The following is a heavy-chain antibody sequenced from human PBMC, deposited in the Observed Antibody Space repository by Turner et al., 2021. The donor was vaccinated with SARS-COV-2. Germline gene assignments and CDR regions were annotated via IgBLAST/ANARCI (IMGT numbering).Heavy chain of an antibody. Sequence: QLVQSGAAVKKRGWSVKASRKASGGTFSSYTIPWVRQAPGQGLEWVGGITPDVGKENYAQKVQGKVTITADKSKNTPYMELSSLRSEDTAVYYCARDLSSGYGDYKGWGQGTLVTVSS. J-gene: IGHJ4*02. D-gene: IGHD4-17*01. CDR3: ARDLSSGYGDYKG. CDR2: ITPDVGKE. CDR1: GGTFSSYT. V-gene: IGHV1-69*14.